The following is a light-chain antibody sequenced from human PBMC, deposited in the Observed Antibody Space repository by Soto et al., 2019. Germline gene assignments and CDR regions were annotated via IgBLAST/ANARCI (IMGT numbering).Light chain of an antibody. Sequence: EIVLTQSPGTLYLSPGERATLSCRASQSVNSNFLAWYQQKPGQAPRLLIYGASTRAASVPDRFSGSGSGTDFTLTITRLEPEDFAVYYCQQYGRSPLMYTFGQGTKLGVK. J-gene: IGKJ2*01. CDR3: QQYGRSPLMYT. CDR2: GAS. V-gene: IGKV3-20*01. CDR1: QSVNSNF.